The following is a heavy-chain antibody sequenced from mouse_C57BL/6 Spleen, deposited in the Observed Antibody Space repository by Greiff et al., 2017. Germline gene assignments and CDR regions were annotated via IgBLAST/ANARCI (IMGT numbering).Heavy chain of an antibody. V-gene: IGHV5-17*01. Sequence: EVKVVESGGGLVKPGGSLKLSCAASGFTFSDSGMHWVRQAPEKGLEWVAYISSGSSTIYYADTVKGRFTISRDNAKNTLFLQMTSLRSEDTAMYYCARGAWLTGLDYWGQGTTLTVSS. CDR3: ARGAWLTGLDY. D-gene: IGHD4-1*01. CDR2: ISSGSSTI. J-gene: IGHJ2*01. CDR1: GFTFSDSG.